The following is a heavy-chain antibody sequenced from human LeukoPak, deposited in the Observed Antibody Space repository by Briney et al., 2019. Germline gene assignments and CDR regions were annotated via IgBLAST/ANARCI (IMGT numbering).Heavy chain of an antibody. J-gene: IGHJ3*02. CDR1: GYTFTDYY. CDR2: VDPEDGET. Sequence: ASVKISCKVSGYTFTDYYMYWVQQAPGKGLEWMGLVDPEDGETIYAEKFQGRVTITADTSTDTAYMELSSLRSEDTAVYYCATLRGDYPDAFDIWGQGTMVTVSS. CDR3: ATLRGDYPDAFDI. V-gene: IGHV1-69-2*01. D-gene: IGHD4-17*01.